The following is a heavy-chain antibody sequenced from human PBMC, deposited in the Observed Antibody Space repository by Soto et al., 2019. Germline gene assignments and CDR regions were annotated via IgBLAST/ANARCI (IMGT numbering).Heavy chain of an antibody. CDR1: GDSITSGVHY. CDR3: ARDRVMLTFGGASEEWGIDS. Sequence: QVQLQESGPGLVKPSQTLSLTCTVSGDSITSGVHYWSWIRQLPGKGLEWIGYIFYSGPTYYNPSLKGPVTISVDRSKNQFSLKLNSVTAAETAVYYCARDRVMLTFGGASEEWGIDSWGQGTLVTVSS. CDR2: IFYSGPT. J-gene: IGHJ4*02. D-gene: IGHD3-16*01. V-gene: IGHV4-31*01.